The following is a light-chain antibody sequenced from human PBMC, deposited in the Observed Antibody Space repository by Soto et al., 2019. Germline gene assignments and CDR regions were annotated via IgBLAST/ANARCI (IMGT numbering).Light chain of an antibody. J-gene: IGLJ3*02. V-gene: IGLV2-23*03. CDR3: CSYAGSSTFWV. CDR1: SSDVGSYNL. CDR2: EGS. Sequence: QSALTQPASVSGSPGQSITISCTGTSSDVGSYNLVSWYQQHPGKAPKLMIYEGSKRPSGVSNRFSGSKSGNTASLTISGLQAEDEADYYCCSYAGSSTFWVFGGGTKVPS.